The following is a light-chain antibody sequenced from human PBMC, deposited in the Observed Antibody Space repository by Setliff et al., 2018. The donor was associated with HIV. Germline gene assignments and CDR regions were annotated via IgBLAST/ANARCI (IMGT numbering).Light chain of an antibody. CDR2: DVS. J-gene: IGLJ1*01. Sequence: QSVLTQPASVSGSPGQSITTSCTGASSDFGGYNYVSWYEQHPGKAPKLMIYDVSKRPSGVSNRFSGSKSGNTASLTISGLQAEDEADYYCSSYTSRNTYVFGTGTKVTVL. CDR3: SSYTSRNTYV. V-gene: IGLV2-14*03. CDR1: SSDFGGYNY.